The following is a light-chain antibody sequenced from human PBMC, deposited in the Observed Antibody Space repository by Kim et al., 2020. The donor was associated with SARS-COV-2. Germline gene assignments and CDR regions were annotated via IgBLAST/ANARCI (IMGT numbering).Light chain of an antibody. CDR1: QRLSRSY. CDR2: VAS. CDR3: QQYDISPRT. V-gene: IGKV3-20*01. Sequence: EIVLTQSPGTLSLSPGERATLSCRASQRLSRSYLAWYQQKPGQAPRLLIFVASTRATGIPDRFSGGGSGTDFTLTISGPEPEDSAVYYCQQYDISPRTFGPGTKVDIK. J-gene: IGKJ1*01.